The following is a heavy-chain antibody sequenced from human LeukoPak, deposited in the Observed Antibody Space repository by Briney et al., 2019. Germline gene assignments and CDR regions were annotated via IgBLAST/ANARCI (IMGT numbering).Heavy chain of an antibody. CDR1: YGSISSYY. V-gene: IGHV4-59*01. D-gene: IGHD6-25*01. CDR2: IYSSGIT. CDR3: ARSGGFGSDY. Sequence: SETLSLTCIVSYGSISSYYWSWIRQPPGKGLEWIGQIYSSGITNYSPSLKSRVTISVDTSKNQFSLKLTSVTAADTAVYFCARSGGFGSDYWSQGTLVTVSS. J-gene: IGHJ4*02.